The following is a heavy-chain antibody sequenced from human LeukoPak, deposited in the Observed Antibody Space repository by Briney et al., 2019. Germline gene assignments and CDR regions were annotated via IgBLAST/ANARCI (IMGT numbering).Heavy chain of an antibody. V-gene: IGHV1-46*03. J-gene: IGHJ5*02. Sequence: ASVKVSCKASGYTFTSYYMHWVRQAPGQGLEWMGIINPSGGSTSYAQKFQGRVTMTRDTSTSTVYMELSSLRSEDTAVYYCARGPRGRFLEWLFRRFHWFDPWGQGTLVTVSS. CDR1: GYTFTSYY. CDR2: INPSGGST. D-gene: IGHD3-3*01. CDR3: ARGPRGRFLEWLFRRFHWFDP.